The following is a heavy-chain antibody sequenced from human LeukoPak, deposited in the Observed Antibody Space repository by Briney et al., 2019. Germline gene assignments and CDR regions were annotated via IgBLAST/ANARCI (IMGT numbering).Heavy chain of an antibody. CDR1: GFTFDDYA. V-gene: IGHV3-9*01. D-gene: IGHD1-26*01. J-gene: IGHJ4*02. Sequence: QPGRSLRLSCAASGFTFDDYAMHWVRQAPGKGLEWVSGISWNSGSIGYADSVKGRFTISRDNAKNSLYLQMNSLRAEDTALYYCALIVGATDVLDLWGQGTLVTVSS. CDR2: ISWNSGSI. CDR3: ALIVGATDVLDL.